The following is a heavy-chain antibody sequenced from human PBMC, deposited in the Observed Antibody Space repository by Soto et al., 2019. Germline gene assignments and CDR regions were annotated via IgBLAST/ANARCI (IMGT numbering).Heavy chain of an antibody. Sequence: GESLKISCKASGYNFTAFWIHWVRQMPGKGLEWLGKVDPSDSYTNYSPSFEGHVTISTDNSITTAYLQWSSLRASDTALYFCARVHKNWFDSWAQGTMVTVS. V-gene: IGHV5-10-1*01. CDR1: GYNFTAFW. CDR3: ARVHKNWFDS. CDR2: VDPSDSYT. J-gene: IGHJ5*01.